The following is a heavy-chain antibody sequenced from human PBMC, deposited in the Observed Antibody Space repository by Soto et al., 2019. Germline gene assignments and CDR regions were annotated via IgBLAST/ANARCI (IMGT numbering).Heavy chain of an antibody. CDR3: ARDWDNMVRGVILGY. CDR2: IWYDGSNK. D-gene: IGHD3-10*01. V-gene: IGHV3-33*01. J-gene: IGHJ4*02. Sequence: GGSLRLSCAASGFSLSSYGLHWVRQAPGKGLEWVAVIWYDGSNKYIADSVRGRFSVSRDNSKNTLYLQMNSLRADDTAVYYCARDWDNMVRGVILGYWGQGTLVTVSS. CDR1: GFSLSSYG.